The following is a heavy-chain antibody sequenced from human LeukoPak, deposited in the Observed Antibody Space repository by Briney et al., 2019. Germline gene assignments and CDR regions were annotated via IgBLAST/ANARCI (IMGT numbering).Heavy chain of an antibody. CDR2: ISSGSSYI. D-gene: IGHD3-3*01. V-gene: IGHV3-21*01. Sequence: GGSLRLSCAASGFTFSSYSMNWVRQAPGKGLEWVSSISSGSSYIYYAGSVKGRFTISRDNAKNSLYLQMNSLRAEDTAVYYCARDADDGFDPWGQGTLVTVSS. J-gene: IGHJ5*02. CDR3: ARDADDGFDP. CDR1: GFTFSSYS.